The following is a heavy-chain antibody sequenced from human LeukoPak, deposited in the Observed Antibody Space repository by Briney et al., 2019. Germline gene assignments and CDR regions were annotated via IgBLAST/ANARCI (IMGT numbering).Heavy chain of an antibody. D-gene: IGHD6-19*01. Sequence: GGSLRLSCAASGFTFSSYGMHWVRQAPGKGLEWVAFIRYDGSNKYYADSVKGRFTISRDNSKNTLYLQMNSLRAEDTAVYYRAKVGSIAVAGWALFDPWGQGTLVTVSS. CDR2: IRYDGSNK. CDR3: AKVGSIAVAGWALFDP. V-gene: IGHV3-30*02. CDR1: GFTFSSYG. J-gene: IGHJ5*02.